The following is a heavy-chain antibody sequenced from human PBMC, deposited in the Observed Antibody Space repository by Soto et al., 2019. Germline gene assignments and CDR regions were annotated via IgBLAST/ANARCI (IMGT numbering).Heavy chain of an antibody. CDR1: GYTFTSYG. J-gene: IGHJ6*02. CDR2: ISAYNGNT. Sequence: QVQLVQSGAEVKKPGTSVKVSCKASGYTFTSYGISWVRQAPGQGLEWMGWISAYNGNTNYAQKLQGRVTMTTDTSTSTAYMELRSLRSDDTAVYYCARSNPLLGYYSYGMDVWGQGTTVTVSS. CDR3: ARSNPLLGYYSYGMDV. V-gene: IGHV1-18*01.